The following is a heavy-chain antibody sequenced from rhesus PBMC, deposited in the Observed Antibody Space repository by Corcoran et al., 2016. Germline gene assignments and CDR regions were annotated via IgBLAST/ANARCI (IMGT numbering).Heavy chain of an antibody. D-gene: IGHD1-20*01. CDR3: TTFHY. CDR2: ISADGSKK. CDR1: GFTFNTYG. J-gene: IGHJ4*01. Sequence: EVQLVEAGGGLVQPGGSLRLSCAVSGFTFNTYGFHGVRQAPGKGLDGVAGISADGSKKYYADSVKDRFTISRDNSKNVLYLQMNNLKLDDTAVYYCTTFHYWGRGVLVTVSS. V-gene: IGHV3-54*02.